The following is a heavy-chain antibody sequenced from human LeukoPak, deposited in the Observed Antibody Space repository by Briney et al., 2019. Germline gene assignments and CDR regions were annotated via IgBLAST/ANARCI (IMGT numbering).Heavy chain of an antibody. CDR3: ARDHLARPLDY. V-gene: IGHV1-3*04. CDR1: GYTFTTYG. D-gene: IGHD6-6*01. CDR2: INTGNGNT. Sequence: ASVKVSCTASGYTFTTYGMHWVRQAPGHGLDWMGWINTGNGNTKYAQDFQGRVTITRDTSASTAYMELRSLRSDDTAVYYCARDHLARPLDYRGQGTLVTVSS. J-gene: IGHJ4*02.